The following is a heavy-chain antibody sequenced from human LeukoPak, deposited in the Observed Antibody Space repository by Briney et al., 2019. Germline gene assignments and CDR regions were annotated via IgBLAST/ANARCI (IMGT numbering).Heavy chain of an antibody. CDR3: ARCYYGSGSYEPYYSMDV. CDR1: GGSFSGYY. J-gene: IGHJ6*02. CDR2: INHSGST. Sequence: PSETLSLTCAVYGGSFSGYYWSWIRQPPGKGLEWIGEINHSGSTNYNPSLKSRVTISVDTSKNQFSLKLSSVTAADTAVYYCARCYYGSGSYEPYYSMDVWGQGTTVTVSS. V-gene: IGHV4-34*01. D-gene: IGHD3-10*01.